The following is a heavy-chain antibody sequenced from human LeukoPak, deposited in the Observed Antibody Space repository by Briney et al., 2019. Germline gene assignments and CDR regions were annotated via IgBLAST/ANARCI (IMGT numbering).Heavy chain of an antibody. CDR1: GFTFSSYG. D-gene: IGHD3-22*01. CDR2: IKQDGSEK. V-gene: IGHV3-7*01. J-gene: IGHJ3*02. CDR3: GRDSSGYYRSDAFDI. Sequence: GGSLRLSCAASGFTFSSYGMHWVRQAPGKGLEWVANIKQDGSEKYYVDSVKGRFTISRDNAKNSLYLQMNSLRAEDTAVYYCGRDSSGYYRSDAFDIWGQGTMVTVSS.